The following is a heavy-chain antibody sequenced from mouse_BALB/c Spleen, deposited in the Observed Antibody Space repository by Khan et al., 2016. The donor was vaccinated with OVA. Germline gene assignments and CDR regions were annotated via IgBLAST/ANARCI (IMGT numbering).Heavy chain of an antibody. D-gene: IGHD2-10*01. V-gene: IGHV9-3-1*01. Sequence: QIQLVQSGPELKKPGETVKISCKASGHTFTKYGMNWVKQAPGKGLKWMGWINTYTGEPTYADDFNGRFAFSLETSASTASLQINNLKNVDTATYFCARPPYFSYVMDNWGQGTSVTVSS. J-gene: IGHJ4*01. CDR2: INTYTGEP. CDR3: ARPPYFSYVMDN. CDR1: GHTFTKYG.